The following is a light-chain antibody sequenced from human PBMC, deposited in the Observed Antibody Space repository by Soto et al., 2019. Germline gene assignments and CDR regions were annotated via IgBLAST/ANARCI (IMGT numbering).Light chain of an antibody. J-gene: IGKJ5*01. CDR1: QAVNTR. Sequence: MTQSPSSVSASVGDRVTLSFRASQAVNTRLAWYQHKPGQAPRLLIYLASNRAAGVPARFSGSGSGTEFTLAISSLQSEDFAVYYCQQYKNWPLFGQGTRLEIK. CDR3: QQYKNWPL. CDR2: LAS. V-gene: IGKV3D-15*01.